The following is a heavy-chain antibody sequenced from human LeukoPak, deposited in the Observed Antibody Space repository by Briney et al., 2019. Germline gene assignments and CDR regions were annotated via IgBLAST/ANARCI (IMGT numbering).Heavy chain of an antibody. D-gene: IGHD3-3*01. CDR1: GGSFSGYY. CDR3: ARTYYDFWSGYYTLDY. J-gene: IGHJ4*02. CDR2: INHSGST. Sequence: SETLSLTCAVYGGSFSGYYWSWIRQPPGKGLEWIGEINHSGSTNHNPSLKSRVTISVDTSKNQFSLKLSSVTAADTAVYYCARTYYDFWSGYYTLDYWGQGTLVTVSS. V-gene: IGHV4-34*01.